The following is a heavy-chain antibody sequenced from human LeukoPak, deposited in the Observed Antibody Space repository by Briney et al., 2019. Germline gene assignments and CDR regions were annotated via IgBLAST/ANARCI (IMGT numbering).Heavy chain of an antibody. CDR2: ISYDGSNK. CDR1: GFTFSSYA. J-gene: IGHJ4*02. D-gene: IGHD4-17*01. V-gene: IGHV3-30-3*01. CDR3: ARGGYGDYSLDY. Sequence: PGGSLRLSCAASGFTFSSYAMHWVRQAPGKGLEWVAVISYDGSNKYYADSVKGRFTISRDNSKNTLYLQMNSLRAEDTAVYYCARGGYGDYSLDYWGQGTLVTVSS.